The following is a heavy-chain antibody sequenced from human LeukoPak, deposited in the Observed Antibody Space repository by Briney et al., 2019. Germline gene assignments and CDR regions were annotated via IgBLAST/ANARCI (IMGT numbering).Heavy chain of an antibody. V-gene: IGHV4-34*01. CDR1: GGSFSGYY. CDR2: INHSGST. Sequence: SETLSLTCAVYGGSFSGYYWSWIRQPPGKGLEWIGEINHSGSTNYNPSLKSRVTISVDTSKNQFSLKLSSVTAADTAVYYCAGIQSSYCSSTSCLKAFFDYWGQGTLVTVSS. D-gene: IGHD2-2*01. CDR3: AGIQSSYCSSTSCLKAFFDY. J-gene: IGHJ4*02.